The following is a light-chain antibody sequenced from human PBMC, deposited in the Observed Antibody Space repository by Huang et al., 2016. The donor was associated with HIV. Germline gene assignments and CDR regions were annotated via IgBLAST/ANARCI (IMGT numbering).Light chain of an antibody. CDR3: QHYNNWPYT. J-gene: IGKJ2*01. Sequence: EIVMTQSPATLSVSPGERVPLSCRASQSVSSNLAWYQQRPGQAPRLLIYGASTRATGSPARFSGSWSGTEFTLTISNLQSEDFAIYYCQHYNNWPYTFGQGTKLEI. CDR2: GAS. CDR1: QSVSSN. V-gene: IGKV3-15*01.